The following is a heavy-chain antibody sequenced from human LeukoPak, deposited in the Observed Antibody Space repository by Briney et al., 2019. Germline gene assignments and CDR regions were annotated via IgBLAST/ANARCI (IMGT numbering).Heavy chain of an antibody. J-gene: IGHJ6*03. V-gene: IGHV3-20*04. CDR1: GFTFSSYA. Sequence: GGSLRLSCAASGFTFSSYAMSWVRQAPGKGLEWVSGINWNGGSTGYADSVKGRFTISRDNAKNSLYLQMNSLRAEDTALYYCARGNSGYDFYYYYYYMDVWGKGTTVTVSS. CDR3: ARGNSGYDFYYYYYYMDV. D-gene: IGHD5-12*01. CDR2: INWNGGST.